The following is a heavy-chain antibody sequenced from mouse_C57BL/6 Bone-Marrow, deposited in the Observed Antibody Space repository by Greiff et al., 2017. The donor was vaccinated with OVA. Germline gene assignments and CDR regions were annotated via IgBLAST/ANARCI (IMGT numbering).Heavy chain of an antibody. V-gene: IGHV1-50*01. CDR3: AREAYGSSYWYFDV. D-gene: IGHD1-1*01. CDR2: IDPSDSYT. J-gene: IGHJ1*03. Sequence: QVQLKQPGAELVKPGASVKLSCKASGYTFTSYWMQWVKQRPGQGLEWIGEIDPSDSYTNYNQKFKGKATLTVDTSSSTAYMQLSSLTSEDSAVYYCAREAYGSSYWYFDVWGTGTTVPVSS. CDR1: GYTFTSYW.